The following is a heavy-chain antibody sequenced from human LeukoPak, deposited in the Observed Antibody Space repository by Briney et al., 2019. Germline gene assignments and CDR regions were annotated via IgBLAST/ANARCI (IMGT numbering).Heavy chain of an antibody. Sequence: GGSLRLSCAASGFTFINAWMSWVRQAPGKGLEWVGRIKSKSDGETTDYAAPVKGRFTISRDDLDKMVYLQMNSLKTEDTAIYYCTTDWGLPNCGGDCYLPWGQGTPVTVSS. D-gene: IGHD2-21*02. J-gene: IGHJ5*02. CDR3: TTDWGLPNCGGDCYLP. CDR1: GFTFINAW. V-gene: IGHV3-15*01. CDR2: IKSKSDGETT.